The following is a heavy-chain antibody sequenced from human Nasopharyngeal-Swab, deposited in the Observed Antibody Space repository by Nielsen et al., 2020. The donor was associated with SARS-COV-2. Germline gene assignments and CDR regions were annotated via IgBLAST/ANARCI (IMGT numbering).Heavy chain of an antibody. V-gene: IGHV4-30-2*01. J-gene: IGHJ6*03. D-gene: IGHD3-10*01. CDR3: ARGGSGSGSYRYYYYYYMDV. Sequence: SETLSLTCAVSGGSISSGGYSWSWIRQPPGKGLEWIGYIYHSGSTYYNPSLKSRVTISVDRSKNQFSLKLSPVTAADTAVYYCARGGSGSGSYRYYYYYYMDVWGKGTTVTVSS. CDR1: GGSISSGGYS. CDR2: IYHSGST.